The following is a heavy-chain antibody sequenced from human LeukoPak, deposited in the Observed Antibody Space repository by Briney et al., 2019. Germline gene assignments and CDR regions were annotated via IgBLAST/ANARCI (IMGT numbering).Heavy chain of an antibody. J-gene: IGHJ6*03. V-gene: IGHV3-30*02. Sequence: PGGSLRLSCAASGFTFSSYGMHWVRQAPGKGLEWVAFIRYDGSNKYYADSVKGRFTISRDNSKNTLYLQMNSLRAEDTAVYYCAKGRYCSSTSCYYYYYYYMDVWGKGTTVTVSS. CDR1: GFTFSSYG. CDR3: AKGRYCSSTSCYYYYYYYMDV. CDR2: IRYDGSNK. D-gene: IGHD2-2*01.